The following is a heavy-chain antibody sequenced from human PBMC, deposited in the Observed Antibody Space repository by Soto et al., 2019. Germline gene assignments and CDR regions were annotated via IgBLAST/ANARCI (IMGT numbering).Heavy chain of an antibody. CDR3: VTVFSATWANGFDL. CDR2: FDPEDDES. V-gene: IGHV1-24*01. J-gene: IGHJ4*02. D-gene: IGHD1-1*01. Sequence: QVHLIQSGAEVKKPGASMKVSCKVSGDTLTKLAVHWVRQAPEKGREWMGGFDPEDDESIYAQMFEARVTMTADTSIDKAYMELRGLKSDDTAVYYCVTVFSATWANGFDLWGQGTQVTVSS. CDR1: GDTLTKLA.